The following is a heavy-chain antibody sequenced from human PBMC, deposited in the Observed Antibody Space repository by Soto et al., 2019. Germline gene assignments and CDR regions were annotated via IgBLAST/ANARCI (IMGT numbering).Heavy chain of an antibody. J-gene: IGHJ6*02. V-gene: IGHV3-33*01. Sequence: QVQLVASGGCVVQAGTSLRLSCEASGFTFSDHAMHWVRQAPGKGLEWVAVVWFDGGNNFYTDSVKGRFTISRDNSKNTLFLQMNSLTVVDTAVYYCARAPAGDYTLYHYYTMDVWGQGTPVTVSS. CDR3: ARAPAGDYTLYHYYTMDV. CDR2: VWFDGGNN. CDR1: GFTFSDHA. D-gene: IGHD4-17*01.